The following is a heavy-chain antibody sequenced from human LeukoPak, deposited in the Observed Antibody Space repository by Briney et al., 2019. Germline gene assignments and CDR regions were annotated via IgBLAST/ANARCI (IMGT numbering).Heavy chain of an antibody. CDR1: GYTFTGYY. V-gene: IGHV1-2*02. Sequence: GASVKVSCKASGYTFTGYYMHWVRQAPGQGLEWMGWINPNSGATKYEQKFQGRVTMTRDTSISTAYMELSRLRSDDTAVYYCSRDSGYCSGGSCWYFDFWGQGTLVTVSA. CDR3: SRDSGYCSGGSCWYFDF. J-gene: IGHJ4*02. CDR2: INPNSGAT. D-gene: IGHD2-15*01.